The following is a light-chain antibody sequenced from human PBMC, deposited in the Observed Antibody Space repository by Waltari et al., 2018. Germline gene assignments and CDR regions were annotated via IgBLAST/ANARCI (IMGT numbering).Light chain of an antibody. CDR2: KVS. CDR3: MQGTHRPWT. J-gene: IGKJ1*01. Sequence: DVVMAQSPLSMAGILGQRASIPCRSSQFLVTRDGSTYFNWFQQRPGQSPSRLLYKVSNRDSGVPDRFSGSGSGTDFTLRISRVEAEDVGVYYCMQGTHRPWTFGQGTKVEIK. V-gene: IGKV2-30*01. CDR1: QFLVTRDGSTY.